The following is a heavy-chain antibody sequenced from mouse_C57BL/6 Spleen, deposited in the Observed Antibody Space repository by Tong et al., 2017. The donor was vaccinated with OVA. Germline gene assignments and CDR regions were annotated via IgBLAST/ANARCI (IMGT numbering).Heavy chain of an antibody. CDR1: GYAFSSYW. J-gene: IGHJ3*01. CDR2: INPNNGGT. V-gene: IGHV1-26*01. CDR3: ARGGNYRPWFAY. D-gene: IGHD2-1*01. Sequence: EVQLQESGAELVRPGASVKISCKASGYAFSSYWMNWVKQRPGKGLEWIGDINPNNGGTSYNQKFKGKATLTVDKSSSIAYMELRSLTSEDSAVYYCARGGNYRPWFAYWGQGTLVTVSA.